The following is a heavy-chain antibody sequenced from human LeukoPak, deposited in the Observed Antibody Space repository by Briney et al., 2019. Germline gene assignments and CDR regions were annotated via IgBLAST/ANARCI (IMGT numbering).Heavy chain of an antibody. Sequence: GASVKVSCKASGYTFTSYGISWVRQAPGQGLEWMGWISAYNGNTNYAQKLQGRVTMTTDTSTSTAYMELRSLRSDDTAVYYCAREGPRHCSGGSCIRPNWFDPWGQGTLATVSS. J-gene: IGHJ5*02. CDR2: ISAYNGNT. CDR3: AREGPRHCSGGSCIRPNWFDP. D-gene: IGHD2-15*01. V-gene: IGHV1-18*04. CDR1: GYTFTSYG.